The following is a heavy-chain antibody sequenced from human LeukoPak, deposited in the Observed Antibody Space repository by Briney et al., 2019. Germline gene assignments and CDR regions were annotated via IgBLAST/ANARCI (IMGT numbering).Heavy chain of an antibody. CDR1: GFTFNNYA. Sequence: PGGSLRLSCAASGFTFNNYAMHWVRQAPGKGLEWVAFIHYDGSSKYYADSVKGRFTISRGVSKNTVYLQMNSLRAEDTAVYYCANNKPYSSGWPLDYWGQGTLVAVSS. CDR2: IHYDGSSK. V-gene: IGHV3-30*02. D-gene: IGHD6-19*01. J-gene: IGHJ4*02. CDR3: ANNKPYSSGWPLDY.